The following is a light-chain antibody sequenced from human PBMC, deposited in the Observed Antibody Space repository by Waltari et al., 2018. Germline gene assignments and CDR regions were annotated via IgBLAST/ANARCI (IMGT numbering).Light chain of an antibody. V-gene: IGLV2-14*01. CDR1: DSDVGAYAF. Sequence: QSALTQPASVSVSPGQSITISCSGTDSDVGAYAFVSWYQQHPGKAPHLIIYEVSNRPSGSSNRFSASKSGNTASLTISGLQAEDEADYYCCSYAGDYSWIFGGGTKVTVL. CDR3: CSYAGDYSWI. J-gene: IGLJ2*01. CDR2: EVS.